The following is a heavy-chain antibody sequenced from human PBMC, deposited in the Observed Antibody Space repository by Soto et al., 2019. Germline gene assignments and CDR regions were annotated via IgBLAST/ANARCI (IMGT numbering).Heavy chain of an antibody. CDR1: GGSISNGGYY. D-gene: IGHD3-10*02. J-gene: IGHJ4*01. V-gene: IGHV4-31*03. CDR3: ARVRCSGSYAAYYFDS. Sequence: PSETLSLTCTVSGGSISNGGYYWNWVRQHPGKGLEWIGYIHYSGSTWYNPSLESRVTISVDTSKDQFSLKLRSVTAADTAVYYCARVRCSGSYAAYYFDSWGQGTLVTVSS. CDR2: IHYSGST.